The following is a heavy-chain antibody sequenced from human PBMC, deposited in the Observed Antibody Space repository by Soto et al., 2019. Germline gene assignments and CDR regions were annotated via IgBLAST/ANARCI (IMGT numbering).Heavy chain of an antibody. J-gene: IGHJ5*02. D-gene: IGHD1-26*01. V-gene: IGHV1-18*04. CDR1: GYNFMRYG. CDR3: ARWISGGYSDWFDP. Sequence: QVQLVQSGAEVKKPGASVKVSCKASGYNFMRYGFTWVRQAPGQGLEWMGWINVDNGETKYPQKIQGRVTMTTDTSTSTVYTELRSLTSDDTAVYYCARWISGGYSDWFDPWGHGTLVTVSS. CDR2: INVDNGET.